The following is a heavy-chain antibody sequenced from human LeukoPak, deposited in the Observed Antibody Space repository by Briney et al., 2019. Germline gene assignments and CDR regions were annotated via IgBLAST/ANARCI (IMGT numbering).Heavy chain of an antibody. CDR1: GFSFNIHG. D-gene: IGHD3-10*01. CDR2: FLYVGTKK. CDR3: TKDLGTRSYYVSGNYGYDF. V-gene: IGHV3-30*18. J-gene: IGHJ4*02. Sequence: PGRSLRLSCVASGFSFNIHGMHWARRPPGKGPEWLEVFLYVGTKKYYADSVRGRFTISRDNAKNTLYLQMDNLRAEDTAIYYCTKDLGTRSYYVSGNYGYDFWGQGTLVTVSS.